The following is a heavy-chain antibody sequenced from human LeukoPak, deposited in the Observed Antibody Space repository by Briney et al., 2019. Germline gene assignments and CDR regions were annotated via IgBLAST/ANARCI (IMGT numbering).Heavy chain of an antibody. D-gene: IGHD4-17*01. CDR3: ARGSKSYGDYIRSRIHYFDY. V-gene: IGHV3-74*01. J-gene: IGHJ4*02. CDR1: GFTFNSYW. CDR2: TNSDGSST. Sequence: GGSLRLSYAASGFTFNSYWMHWVRQAPGKGLVWVSHTNSDGSSTSYADSVKGRFTISRDNAKNTLYLQMNSLRAEDTAVYYCARGSKSYGDYIRSRIHYFDYWGQGALVTVSS.